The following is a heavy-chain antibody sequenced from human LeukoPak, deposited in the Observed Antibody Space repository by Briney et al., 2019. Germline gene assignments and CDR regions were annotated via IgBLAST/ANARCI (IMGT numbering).Heavy chain of an antibody. CDR1: GFTFSNAW. CDR2: IKSKTDGGTT. Sequence: GGSLRLSCAASGFTFSNAWMSWVRQAPGKGLEWVGRIKSKTDGGTTDYAAPVKGRFTISRDDSKNTLYLHMSSLKTEDTAVYYCTTDLAAAQETYYYYMDVWGKGTTVTVSS. CDR3: TTDLAAAQETYYYYMDV. J-gene: IGHJ6*03. V-gene: IGHV3-15*01. D-gene: IGHD6-13*01.